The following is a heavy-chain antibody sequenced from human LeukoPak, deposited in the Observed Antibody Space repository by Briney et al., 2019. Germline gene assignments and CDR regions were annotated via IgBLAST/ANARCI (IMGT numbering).Heavy chain of an antibody. Sequence: GGSLRPSCAASGFTFSSYAMSWVRQAPGKGLEWVSAISGSGGSTYYADSVKGRFTISRDNSKNTLYLQMNSLRAEDTAVYYCAKPMVRGVITHDAFDIWGQGTMVTVSS. CDR1: GFTFSSYA. J-gene: IGHJ3*02. D-gene: IGHD3-10*01. CDR2: ISGSGGST. V-gene: IGHV3-23*01. CDR3: AKPMVRGVITHDAFDI.